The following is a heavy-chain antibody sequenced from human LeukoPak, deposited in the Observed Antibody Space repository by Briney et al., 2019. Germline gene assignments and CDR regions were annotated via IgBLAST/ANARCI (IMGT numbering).Heavy chain of an antibody. V-gene: IGHV3-7*01. J-gene: IGHJ4*02. CDR2: IKQDGSEK. CDR3: ARGLGYCSGGSCYPGYFDY. Sequence: AGGSLRLSCAASGFTFSSYWMSWVRQAPGKGLEWVANIKQDGSEKYYVDSVKGRFTISRDNAKNSLYLQMNSLRAEDTAVYYCARGLGYCSGGSCYPGYFDYWGQGTLVTVSS. D-gene: IGHD2-15*01. CDR1: GFTFSSYW.